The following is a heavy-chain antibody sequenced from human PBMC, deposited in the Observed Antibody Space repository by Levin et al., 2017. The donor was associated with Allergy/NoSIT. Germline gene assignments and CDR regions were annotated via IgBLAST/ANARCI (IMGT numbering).Heavy chain of an antibody. CDR2: IYPGDSDT. CDR1: GYSFTSYW. D-gene: IGHD2/OR15-2a*01. Sequence: GESLKISCQGSGYSFTSYWIGWVRQMPGKGLEWMGIIYPGDSDTRYSPSFQGQVTISADKSISTAYLQWSSLTASDTAIYYCASRSTRDYYYYMDVWGKGTTVTVSS. CDR3: ASRSTRDYYYYMDV. J-gene: IGHJ6*03. V-gene: IGHV5-51*01.